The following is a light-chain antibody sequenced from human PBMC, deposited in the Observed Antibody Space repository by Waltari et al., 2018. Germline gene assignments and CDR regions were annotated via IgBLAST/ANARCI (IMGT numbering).Light chain of an antibody. CDR2: WAS. V-gene: IGKV4-1*01. J-gene: IGKJ1*01. Sequence: DFVMTQSPDSLALSLGERATINCKSSQNILYSSNNKNYLAWYQQKPGQPPKLLIYWASTRESGVPDRLRGSGSGTDFTLTISSLQSEDVADYYCQQYYSAWTFGQGTKVEIK. CDR3: QQYYSAWT. CDR1: QNILYSSNNKNY.